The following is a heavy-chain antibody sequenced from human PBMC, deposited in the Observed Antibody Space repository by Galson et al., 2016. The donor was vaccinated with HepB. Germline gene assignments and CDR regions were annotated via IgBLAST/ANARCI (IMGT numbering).Heavy chain of an antibody. J-gene: IGHJ4*03. V-gene: IGHV3-53*01. CDR2: IYSGGST. CDR3: ARGRGADFWSGYHDY. D-gene: IGHD3-3*01. Sequence: SLRLSCAASGFTVSTNYMSWVRQAPGKGLEWVSVIYSGGSTYYADSVKGRFTISRNISKNTVYLQMNSLRAEDTAVYYCARGRGADFWSGYHDYWGQGTAVTVSS. CDR1: GFTVSTNY.